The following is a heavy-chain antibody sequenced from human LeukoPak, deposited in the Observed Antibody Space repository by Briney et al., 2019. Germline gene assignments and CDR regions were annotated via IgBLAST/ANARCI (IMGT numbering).Heavy chain of an antibody. V-gene: IGHV3-21*01. CDR3: ARVPTRAMVRGVRGRNTNQNWFDP. CDR2: ISRSSSYI. Sequence: GGSLRLSCAASGFTFSIYSMNWVRQAPGKGLEWVSSISRSSSYIYYADSVKGRFTISRDNAANSLYLQMNSLRAEDTAVYYCARVPTRAMVRGVRGRNTNQNWFDPWGQGTLVTVSS. D-gene: IGHD3-10*01. CDR1: GFTFSIYS. J-gene: IGHJ5*02.